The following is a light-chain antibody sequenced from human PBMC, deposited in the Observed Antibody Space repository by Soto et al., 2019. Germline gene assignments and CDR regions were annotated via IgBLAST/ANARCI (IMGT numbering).Light chain of an antibody. CDR1: SSNIGSNT. CDR3: QSYDSDFGGLL. CDR2: TAG. V-gene: IGLV1-44*01. J-gene: IGLJ3*02. Sequence: QSVLTQPLSASASPGQRVTISCSGGSSNIGSNTVAWYQHLPGTAPPRLIFTAGQRPSGVPGRFSGSKSGTSASLAISGLQSEDEGDYFCQSYDSDFGGLLFGGGTKVTVL.